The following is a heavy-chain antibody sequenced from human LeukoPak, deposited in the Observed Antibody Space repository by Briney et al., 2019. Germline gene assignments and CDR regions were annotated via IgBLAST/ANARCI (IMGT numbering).Heavy chain of an antibody. V-gene: IGHV4-39*01. J-gene: IGHJ4*02. D-gene: IGHD6-13*01. CDR2: IYYSGST. CDR1: GGSISSSSYY. CDR3: ARHGIAAADY. Sequence: SETLSLTCTVSGGSISSSSYYWGWIRQPPGKGLEWIGSIYYSGSTYYNPSLKSRVTISVDTSKNQFSLRLSSVTAADTAVYYCARHGIAAADYWGQGTLVTVSS.